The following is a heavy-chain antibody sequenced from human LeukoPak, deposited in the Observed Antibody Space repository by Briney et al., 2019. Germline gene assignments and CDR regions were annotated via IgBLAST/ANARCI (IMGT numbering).Heavy chain of an antibody. D-gene: IGHD1-26*01. V-gene: IGHV3-23*01. Sequence: PGGSLRLSCAASGFTFSSYAMSWVRQAPGKGLEWVSAISGSGGSAYYADSVKGRFTISRDNSKNTLYLQMNSLRAEDTAVYYCAKSSGGSYWGPDYWGQGTLVTVSS. CDR2: ISGSGGSA. J-gene: IGHJ4*02. CDR1: GFTFSSYA. CDR3: AKSSGGSYWGPDY.